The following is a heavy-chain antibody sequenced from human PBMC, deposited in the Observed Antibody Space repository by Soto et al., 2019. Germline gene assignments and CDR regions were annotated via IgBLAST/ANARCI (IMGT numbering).Heavy chain of an antibody. CDR3: TRASAVAGNRSYYYGMDV. V-gene: IGHV3-49*03. Sequence: GGSLRLTCTASGFTFGDYAMSWFRQAPGKGLEWVGFIRSKAYGGTTEYAASVKGRFTISRDDSKSIAYLQMNSLKTEDTAVYYCTRASAVAGNRSYYYGMDVWGQGTTVTVSS. CDR2: IRSKAYGGTT. D-gene: IGHD6-19*01. CDR1: GFTFGDYA. J-gene: IGHJ6*02.